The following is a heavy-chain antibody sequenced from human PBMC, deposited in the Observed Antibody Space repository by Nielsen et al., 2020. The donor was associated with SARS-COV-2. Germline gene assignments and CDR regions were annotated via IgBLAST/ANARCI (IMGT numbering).Heavy chain of an antibody. V-gene: IGHV3-30-3*01. CDR2: ISYDGSNK. Sequence: GGSLRLSCAASGFTFSSYAMHWVRQAPGKGLEWVAVISYDGSNKYYADSVKGRFTISRDNSKNTLYLQMNSLRAEDTAVYYCARGGGHFDYWGQGTLVTVSS. J-gene: IGHJ4*02. D-gene: IGHD2-15*01. CDR1: GFTFSSYA. CDR3: ARGGGHFDY.